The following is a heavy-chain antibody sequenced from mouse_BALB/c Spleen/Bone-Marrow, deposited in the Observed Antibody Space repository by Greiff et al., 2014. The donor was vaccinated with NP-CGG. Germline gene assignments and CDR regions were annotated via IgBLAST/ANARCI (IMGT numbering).Heavy chain of an antibody. CDR1: GFDFSRYW. CDR3: ARNGYYGWIAY. V-gene: IGHV4-1*02. D-gene: IGHD2-3*01. J-gene: IGHJ3*01. CDR2: INPDSSTI. Sequence: VQLQQSGGGLVQPGGSLKLSCAASGFDFSRYWMTWVRQAPGKGLGWIGEINPDSSTINSTPSLKDKFIISRDNAKNTLYLQMSKVRSEDTALYYCARNGYYGWIAYWGQGTLVTVSA.